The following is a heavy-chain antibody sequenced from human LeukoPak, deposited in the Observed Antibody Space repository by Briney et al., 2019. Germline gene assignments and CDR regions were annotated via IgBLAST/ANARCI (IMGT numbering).Heavy chain of an antibody. V-gene: IGHV4-34*01. CDR2: INHSGST. CDR3: ARRDYVWGSYRSENAFDI. D-gene: IGHD3-16*02. J-gene: IGHJ3*02. CDR1: GGSFSGYY. Sequence: SETLSLTCAVYGGSFSGYYWSWIRQPPGKGLEWIGEINHSGSTYYNPSLKSRVTMSVDTSKNQFSLKLSSVTAADTAVYYCARRDYVWGSYRSENAFDIWGQGTMVTVSS.